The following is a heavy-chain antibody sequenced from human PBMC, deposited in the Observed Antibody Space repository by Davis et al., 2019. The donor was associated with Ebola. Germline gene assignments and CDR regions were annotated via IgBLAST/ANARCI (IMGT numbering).Heavy chain of an antibody. Sequence: ASVKVSCKASGYTFTGYYMHWVRQAPGQGLEWMGWINPNSGGTNYAQKFQDWVTMTRDTSISTAYMELSRLKSDDTAVYYCARGEKYPYYYYYYGMDVWGQGTTVTVSS. D-gene: IGHD2/OR15-2a*01. CDR1: GYTFTGYY. CDR2: INPNSGGT. V-gene: IGHV1-2*04. CDR3: ARGEKYPYYYYYYGMDV. J-gene: IGHJ6*02.